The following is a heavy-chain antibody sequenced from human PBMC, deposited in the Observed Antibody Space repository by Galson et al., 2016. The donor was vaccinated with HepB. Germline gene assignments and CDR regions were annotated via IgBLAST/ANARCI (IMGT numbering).Heavy chain of an antibody. Sequence: SLRLSCAASGFTFSKFAISWVRQAPGKGLEWVSGISATGSRIYSADSVKGRFTISRDNSNNPLYLQMHSLRSEDTAVYYCAKDPPVTADPNDAFDVWGQGTKVTVSS. D-gene: IGHD4-17*01. CDR3: AKDPPVTADPNDAFDV. CDR1: GFTFSKFA. J-gene: IGHJ3*01. CDR2: ISATGSRI. V-gene: IGHV3-23*01.